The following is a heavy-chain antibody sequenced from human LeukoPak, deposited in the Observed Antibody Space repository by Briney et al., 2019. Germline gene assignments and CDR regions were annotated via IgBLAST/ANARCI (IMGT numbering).Heavy chain of an antibody. CDR3: ARGGWVDCSGGSCYQGAFDI. D-gene: IGHD2-15*01. V-gene: IGHV1-46*01. CDR1: GYTFTSYY. J-gene: IGHJ3*02. CDR2: INPSGGST. Sequence: ASVKVSCKASGYTFTSYYMHWVRQAPGQGLEWMGIINPSGGSTSYAQKFQGRVTMTRDTSTSTVYMELSSLRSEDTAVYYCARGGWVDCSGGSCYQGAFDIWGQGTMATVSS.